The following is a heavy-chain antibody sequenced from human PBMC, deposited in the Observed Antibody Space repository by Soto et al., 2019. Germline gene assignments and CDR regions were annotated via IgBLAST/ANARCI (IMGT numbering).Heavy chain of an antibody. D-gene: IGHD2-21*01. CDR2: ITGSGSDT. CDR3: AKDLNRLWVYGMDV. CDR1: GFTFNNYA. J-gene: IGHJ6*02. V-gene: IGHV3-23*01. Sequence: PGGSLRLSCAASGFTFNNYAMGWVRQAPGKGLEWVSAITGSGSDTYYLDSVKGRFTISRDNSKNTLFLQMNSLRAEDTAVYYCAKDLNRLWVYGMDVWGQGTTVTVSS.